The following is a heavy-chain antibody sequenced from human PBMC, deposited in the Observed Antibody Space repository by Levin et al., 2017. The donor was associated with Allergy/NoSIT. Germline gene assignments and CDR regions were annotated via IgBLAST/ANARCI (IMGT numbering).Heavy chain of an antibody. Sequence: PGGSLRLSCAASGFTFSSYGMHWVRQAPGKGLEWVAVIWYDGSNKYYADSVKGRFTISRDNSKNTLYLQMNSLRAEDTAVYYCARDLGGGGDGMDVWGQGTTVTVSS. D-gene: IGHD1-26*01. CDR2: IWYDGSNK. CDR1: GFTFSSYG. V-gene: IGHV3-33*01. J-gene: IGHJ6*02. CDR3: ARDLGGGGDGMDV.